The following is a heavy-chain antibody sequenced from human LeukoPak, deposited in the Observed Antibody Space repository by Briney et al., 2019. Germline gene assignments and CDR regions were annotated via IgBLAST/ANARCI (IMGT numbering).Heavy chain of an antibody. CDR2: ISSSSSYI. Sequence: PGGSLRLSCAASGFTFSSYSMNWVRHAPGKGLEWVSSISSSSSYIYYADSVKGRFTISRDNAKNSLYLQMNSLRAEDTAVYYCARDHSLGSHFDYWGQGTLVTVSS. CDR1: GFTFSSYS. CDR3: ARDHSLGSHFDY. V-gene: IGHV3-21*01. J-gene: IGHJ4*02. D-gene: IGHD3-16*01.